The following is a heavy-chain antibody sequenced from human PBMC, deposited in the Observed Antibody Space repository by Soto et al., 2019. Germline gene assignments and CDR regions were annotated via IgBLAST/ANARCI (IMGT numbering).Heavy chain of an antibody. CDR1: GGCLSANY. Sequence: PSETLSLTCAVYGGCLSANYWTWIRQPPGKGLEWIGEVNHSGGTNYNPSLRSRVTISVDTSQYQFTLKLSSVTAADTAMYYCASARFDSWGQGTLVT. CDR3: ASARFDS. J-gene: IGHJ4*02. D-gene: IGHD2-15*01. V-gene: IGHV4-34*01. CDR2: VNHSGGT.